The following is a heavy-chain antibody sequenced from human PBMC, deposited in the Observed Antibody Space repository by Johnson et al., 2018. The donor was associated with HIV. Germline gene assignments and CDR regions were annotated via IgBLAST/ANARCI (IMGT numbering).Heavy chain of an antibody. Sequence: VQLVESGGGLVQPGGSLRLSCAASGFTFSSYWMSWVRQASGKGLEWVANIQQDGSEKYYVDSVKGRFTISRHNAKNSLYLQMNSLRAEDTAVYYCARDSVYGDYDGVDAFDMWGQGTMVTVSS. V-gene: IGHV3-7*01. CDR1: GFTFSSYW. CDR3: ARDSVYGDYDGVDAFDM. J-gene: IGHJ3*02. D-gene: IGHD4-17*01. CDR2: IQQDGSEK.